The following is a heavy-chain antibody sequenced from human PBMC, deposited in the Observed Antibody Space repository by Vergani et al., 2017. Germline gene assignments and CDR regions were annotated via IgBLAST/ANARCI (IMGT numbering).Heavy chain of an antibody. CDR2: IIPILGIA. Sequence: QVQLVQSGAEVKKPGSSVKVSCKASGGTFSSYTISWVRQAPGQGLEWMGRIIPILGIANYAQKFQGRVTITADKSTSTAYMELSSLRSEDTAVYYCARAGITGTLGGGNFDLWGRGTLVTVSS. D-gene: IGHD1-7*01. J-gene: IGHJ2*01. CDR1: GGTFSSYT. CDR3: ARAGITGTLGGGNFDL. V-gene: IGHV1-69*02.